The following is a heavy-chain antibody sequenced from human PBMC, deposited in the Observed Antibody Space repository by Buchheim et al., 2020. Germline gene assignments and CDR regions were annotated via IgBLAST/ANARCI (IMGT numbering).Heavy chain of an antibody. CDR1: GFTFSSYA. V-gene: IGHV3-23*01. J-gene: IGHJ4*02. CDR2: ISGSGGST. Sequence: EVQLLESGGGLVQPGGSLRLSCAASGFTFSSYAMSWVRQAPGKGLEWASAISGSGGSTYYADSVKGRFTISRDNSKNTLYLQMNSLRAEDTAVYYCAKVLLLWIQLWEYYFDYWGQGTL. D-gene: IGHD5-18*01. CDR3: AKVLLLWIQLWEYYFDY.